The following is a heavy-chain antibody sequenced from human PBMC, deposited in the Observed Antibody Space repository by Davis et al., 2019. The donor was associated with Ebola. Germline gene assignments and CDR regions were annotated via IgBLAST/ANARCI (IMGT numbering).Heavy chain of an antibody. CDR2: ISAGGYNT. J-gene: IGHJ3*02. CDR1: GSTFSRYA. Sequence: PGGSLRLSCVVSGSTFSRYAMSWVRQAPGKGLEWVSSISAGGYNTYYADSMKGRFSISRDNSKNTLSLQMSSLRAEDTAVYYCAQPLRFLEWQNPFEIWGQGTMVTVSS. CDR3: AQPLRFLEWQNPFEI. V-gene: IGHV3-23*01. D-gene: IGHD3-3*01.